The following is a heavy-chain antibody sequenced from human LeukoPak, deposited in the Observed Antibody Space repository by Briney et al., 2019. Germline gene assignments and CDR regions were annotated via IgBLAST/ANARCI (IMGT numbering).Heavy chain of an antibody. J-gene: IGHJ4*02. V-gene: IGHV3-30*18. CDR3: AKVPFLENNNSSTAY. CDR1: GFTFDDYA. CDR2: ISYDGSNK. D-gene: IGHD2-21*02. Sequence: GGSLRLSCAASGFTFDDYAMHWVRQAPGKGLQWVAVISYDGSNKYYADSVKGRFTISRDNSKNTLYLQMNSLRAEDTAVYYCAKVPFLENNNSSTAYWGQGTLVTVSS.